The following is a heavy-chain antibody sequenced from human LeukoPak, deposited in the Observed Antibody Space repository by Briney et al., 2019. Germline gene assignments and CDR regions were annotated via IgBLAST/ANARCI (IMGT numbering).Heavy chain of an antibody. CDR2: ISVRGDRT. J-gene: IGHJ4*02. V-gene: IGHV3-23*01. Sequence: GGSLRLSCAASGFAFSDYDMDWVRQAPGKGLEWVSSISVRGDRTYYPDSVKGRFTISRDNSKHMLYLQMNTLRADDTAIYYCAKDRDYGGNSRGIDYFDYWGQGTLVTVSS. D-gene: IGHD4-23*01. CDR3: AKDRDYGGNSRGIDYFDY. CDR1: GFAFSDYD.